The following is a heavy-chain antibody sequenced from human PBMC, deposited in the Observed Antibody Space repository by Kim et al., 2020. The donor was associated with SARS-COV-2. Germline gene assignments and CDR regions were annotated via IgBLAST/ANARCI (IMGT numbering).Heavy chain of an antibody. CDR2: IDSSSRYI. J-gene: IGHJ4*02. Sequence: GGSLRLSCAASGFTFTSYSMNWVRLAPGKGLEWLSSIDSSSRYIYYADSLKGRFTISRDNAKNALYLQMNSLRAEDTAVYYCARDRGEGYSPVDYWGQGT. D-gene: IGHD3-10*01. V-gene: IGHV3-21*01. CDR1: GFTFTSYS. CDR3: ARDRGEGYSPVDY.